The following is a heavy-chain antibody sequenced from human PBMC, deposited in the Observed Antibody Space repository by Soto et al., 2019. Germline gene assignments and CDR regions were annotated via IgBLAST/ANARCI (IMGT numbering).Heavy chain of an antibody. CDR3: AREGYTFGPGAVRGAFDI. V-gene: IGHV1-69*15. J-gene: IGHJ3*02. D-gene: IGHD1-1*01. Sequence: QVQLVQSETEVRKPGSSVKVSCRASGGTFGSNAISWVRQAPGQGLEWMGNIIPIFGTTKNAQNFQGRVTITADESTNTAYMGLSSLRSEDTAIYYCAREGYTFGPGAVRGAFDIWGQGTMVTVSS. CDR1: GGTFGSNA. CDR2: IIPIFGTT.